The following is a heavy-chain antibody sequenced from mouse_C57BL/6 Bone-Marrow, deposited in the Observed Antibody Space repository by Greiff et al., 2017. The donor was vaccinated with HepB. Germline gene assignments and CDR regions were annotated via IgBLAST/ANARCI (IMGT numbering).Heavy chain of an antibody. CDR3: ARERGTTVVEDWYFDV. V-gene: IGHV14-2*01. Sequence: VQLQQSGAELVKPGASVKLSCTASGFNIKDYYMHWVKQRPEQGLEWIGRIDPEDGETKYAPKFQGKATITADTSSNTAYLQRSSLTTEDTAVYYCARERGTTVVEDWYFDVWGTGTTVTVSS. D-gene: IGHD1-1*01. CDR2: IDPEDGET. CDR1: GFNIKDYY. J-gene: IGHJ1*03.